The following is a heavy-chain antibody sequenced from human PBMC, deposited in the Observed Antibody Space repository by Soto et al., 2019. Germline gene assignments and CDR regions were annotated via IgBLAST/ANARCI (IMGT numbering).Heavy chain of an antibody. D-gene: IGHD6-13*01. Sequence: EVQLLESGGDLVQPGGSLGLSCAASGFSFSTYAMSWVRQAPGKGLEWVSGISASGDDTKYADSVKGRFSIFRDNSKNTLSLQLSSLIAEDTAIYYCAKEAYPSGWYYFDYCGHGTLVTVSS. V-gene: IGHV3-23*01. J-gene: IGHJ4*01. CDR3: AKEAYPSGWYYFDY. CDR1: GFSFSTYA. CDR2: ISASGDDT.